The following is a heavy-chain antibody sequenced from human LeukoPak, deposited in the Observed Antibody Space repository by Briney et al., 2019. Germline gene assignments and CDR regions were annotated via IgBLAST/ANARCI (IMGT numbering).Heavy chain of an antibody. V-gene: IGHV3-23*01. CDR3: AKSYDISRFYPY. CDR1: GFTFSTFA. D-gene: IGHD3-22*01. CDR2: ISGGGGST. Sequence: PGGSLRLSCAASGFTFSTFAMSWVRQTPGKGLEWVSVISGGGGSTDYADSVKGRFTDSRDNSKNTLYLQMDSLTVEDTAVYYCAKSYDISRFYPYWGQGTLVTVSS. J-gene: IGHJ4*02.